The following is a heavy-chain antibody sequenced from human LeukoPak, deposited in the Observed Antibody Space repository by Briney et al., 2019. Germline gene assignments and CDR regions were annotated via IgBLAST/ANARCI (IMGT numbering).Heavy chain of an antibody. V-gene: IGHV4-39*07. CDR1: GGSISSSPYY. D-gene: IGHD2-2*01. CDR3: AREFDGNCSSTSCHYYMDV. Sequence: SETLSLTCTVSGGSISSSPYYWGWIRQPPGKGLEWIGSIHYSSGSTYNNPSLKSRVTISVDTSKNQFSLKLSSVTAADTAVYYCAREFDGNCSSTSCHYYMDVWGKGTTVTVSS. CDR2: IHYSSGST. J-gene: IGHJ6*03.